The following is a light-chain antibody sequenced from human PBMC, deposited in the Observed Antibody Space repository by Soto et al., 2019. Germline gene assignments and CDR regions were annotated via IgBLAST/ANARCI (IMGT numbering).Light chain of an antibody. CDR1: QAIDSW. CDR3: QQSYSTPKWT. V-gene: IGKV1-39*01. Sequence: DIQMTQSPSSVSASVGDRVTITCRASQAIDSWLAWYQQKPGEAPKLLIFTGSLLHSGVPPRFSGSGSGTDFTLTISSLQPEDFATYYCQQSYSTPKWTFGQGTKVDIK. CDR2: TGS. J-gene: IGKJ1*01.